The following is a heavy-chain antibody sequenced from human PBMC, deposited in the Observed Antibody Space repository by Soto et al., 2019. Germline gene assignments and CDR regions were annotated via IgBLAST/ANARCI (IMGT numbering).Heavy chain of an antibody. Sequence: GGSLRLSCAASGFTFSSYSMNWVRQAPGKGLEWVSYISGSSSTIYYADSVKGRFTISRDNAKNSLYLQMNSLRAEDTAVYYCARQSSGYYDILTGPIDYWGQGTLVTVSS. CDR1: GFTFSSYS. J-gene: IGHJ4*02. CDR3: ARQSSGYYDILTGPIDY. V-gene: IGHV3-48*01. D-gene: IGHD3-9*01. CDR2: ISGSSSTI.